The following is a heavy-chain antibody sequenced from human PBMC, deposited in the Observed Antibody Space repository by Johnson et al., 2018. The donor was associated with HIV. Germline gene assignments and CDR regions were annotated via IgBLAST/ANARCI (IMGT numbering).Heavy chain of an antibody. D-gene: IGHD3-3*01. CDR3: ARGPITIFGVVTTGDAFDI. Sequence: VQLVESGGGLVQPGGSLRLSCAASGFTFSSYEMNWVRQAPGQGLACVSYIITSGSTIYYADSVKGRFTISRDNSKNTLYLQMNSLRAEDTAVYYCARGPITIFGVVTTGDAFDIWGQGTMVTVSS. V-gene: IGHV3-48*03. CDR1: GFTFSSYE. J-gene: IGHJ3*02. CDR2: IITSGSTI.